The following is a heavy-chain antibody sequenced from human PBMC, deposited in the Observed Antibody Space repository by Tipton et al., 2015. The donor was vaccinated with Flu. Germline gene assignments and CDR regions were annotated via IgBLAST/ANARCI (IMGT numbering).Heavy chain of an antibody. J-gene: IGHJ4*02. V-gene: IGHV4-61*02. CDR3: ARDLGEPRDGDD. Sequence: TLSLTCSVSGVSVSSGCYYWNWVRQPAGKGLEWIGRIYTCGSTNYNPSLQSRVTISVDTSKNQFSLKLSSVTAADTAVYYCARDLGEPRDGDDWGQGPLVTVP. CDR1: GVSVSSGCYY. CDR2: IYTCGST. D-gene: IGHD7-27*01.